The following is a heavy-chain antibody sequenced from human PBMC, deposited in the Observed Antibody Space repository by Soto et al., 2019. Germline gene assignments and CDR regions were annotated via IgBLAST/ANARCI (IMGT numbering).Heavy chain of an antibody. V-gene: IGHV4-34*01. D-gene: IGHD2-15*01. CDR2: INHSGST. J-gene: IGHJ5*02. CDR3: ARGRRYFLMCSGGSCDSWFDP. Sequence: QVQLQQWGAGLLKPSETLSLTCAVYGGSFSGYYWSWIRQPPGKGLEWIGEINHSGSTNYHPSLQRGVPISVGTAKNQFSLKLRSVTAAATAVYYCARGRRYFLMCSGGSCDSWFDPWGRGTLVTVSS. CDR1: GGSFSGYY.